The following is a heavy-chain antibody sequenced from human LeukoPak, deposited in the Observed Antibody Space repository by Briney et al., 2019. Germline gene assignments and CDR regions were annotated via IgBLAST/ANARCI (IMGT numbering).Heavy chain of an antibody. Sequence: SETLSLTCTVSGASISRSSYYWGWIRQPPGKGLEWIGSIYYSGSTHYNPSLKSRVTISADTSKNQFSLKLASVTAADTSVYFCARVGYCTNGVCYNWFDPWGQGTLVTVSS. V-gene: IGHV4-39*01. D-gene: IGHD2-8*01. J-gene: IGHJ5*02. CDR2: IYYSGST. CDR1: GASISRSSYY. CDR3: ARVGYCTNGVCYNWFDP.